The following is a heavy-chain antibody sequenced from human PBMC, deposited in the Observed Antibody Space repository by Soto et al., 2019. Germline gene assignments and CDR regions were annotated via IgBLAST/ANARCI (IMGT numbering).Heavy chain of an antibody. CDR2: IHYSGST. D-gene: IGHD5-12*01. J-gene: IGHJ4*02. CDR1: GGSISSHY. V-gene: IGHV4-59*11. CDR3: AREGNLGRWLQPLDF. Sequence: SETLSLTCTVSGGSISSHYWSWIRQPPGKRLEWIGYIHYSGSTKYNPSLKSRVSMSVDTSKNQFSLRLISVTAADTAKYFCAREGNLGRWLQPLDFWGQGTLVTVSS.